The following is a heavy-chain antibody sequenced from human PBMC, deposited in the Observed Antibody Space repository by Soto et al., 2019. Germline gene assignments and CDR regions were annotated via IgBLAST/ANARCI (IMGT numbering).Heavy chain of an antibody. CDR3: APLVLRYFDWLSSDTERYSS. J-gene: IGHJ5*02. Sequence: SETLSLTCTVSGGSISSSSYYWGWIRQPPGKGLEWIGSIYYSGSTYYNPSLKSRVTISVDTSKNQFSLKLSSVTAADTAVYYCAPLVLRYFDWLSSDTERYSSWGQGTLVTVSS. V-gene: IGHV4-39*01. CDR2: IYYSGST. CDR1: GGSISSSSYY. D-gene: IGHD3-9*01.